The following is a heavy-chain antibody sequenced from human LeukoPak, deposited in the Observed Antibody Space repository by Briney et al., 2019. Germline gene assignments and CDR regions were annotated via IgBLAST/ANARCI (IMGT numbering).Heavy chain of an antibody. CDR2: INPNSGGT. Sequence: GASVKVSCKASGYTFTSYGISWVRQAPGQGLEWMGWINPNSGGTNYAQKFQGRVTMTRDTSISTAYMELSSLRSDDTAVYYCARGYWARTAARDNWFDPWGQGTLVTVSS. J-gene: IGHJ5*02. CDR3: ARGYWARTAARDNWFDP. CDR1: GYTFTSYG. D-gene: IGHD2-2*01. V-gene: IGHV1-2*02.